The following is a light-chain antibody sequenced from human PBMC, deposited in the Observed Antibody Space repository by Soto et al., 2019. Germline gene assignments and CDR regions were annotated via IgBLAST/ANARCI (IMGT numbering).Light chain of an antibody. CDR2: AAS. CDR3: PQSYSTLPRT. Sequence: DIQMTQSPSSLSASVGDRVTITCRASQSISSYLNWYQQKPGKAPKLLIYAASSLQSGVPSRFSGSGSGTDFTLTISSLQPEDFATYYCPQSYSTLPRTFGQGTKVEIK. J-gene: IGKJ1*01. CDR1: QSISSY. V-gene: IGKV1-39*01.